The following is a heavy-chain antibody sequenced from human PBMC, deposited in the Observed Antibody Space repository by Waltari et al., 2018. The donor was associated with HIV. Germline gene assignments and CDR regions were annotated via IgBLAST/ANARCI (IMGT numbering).Heavy chain of an antibody. CDR3: ARYHVSPDDFGGNPRIFDYFDF. V-gene: IGHV5-51*03. CDR2: MYPGDSES. D-gene: IGHD3-3*01. J-gene: IGHJ4*02. Sequence: EVQLVQSGAEVKKPGESLNISCSASGYNFNTFWIGWVRQMPGKGLEYLGIMYPGDSESRYNPSVKGKVTMSVDKSINAAYLQWSSLEASDASMYFCARYHVSPDDFGGNPRIFDYFDFWGQGTQVTVSS. CDR1: GYNFNTFW.